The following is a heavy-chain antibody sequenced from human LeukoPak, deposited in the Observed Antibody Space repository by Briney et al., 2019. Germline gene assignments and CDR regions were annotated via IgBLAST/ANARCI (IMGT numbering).Heavy chain of an antibody. D-gene: IGHD6-25*01. Sequence: GGSLRLSCAASGFSFSDYWMSWVRQAPGRGLEWVADITPDGSGKTYVDSVKGRFTISRDNAKQSMYLQMDTLTAEDTAVYYCVMSRLRQERDCWGQGTLVTVSS. CDR1: GFSFSDYW. CDR2: ITPDGSGK. J-gene: IGHJ4*02. CDR3: VMSRLRQERDC. V-gene: IGHV3-7*01.